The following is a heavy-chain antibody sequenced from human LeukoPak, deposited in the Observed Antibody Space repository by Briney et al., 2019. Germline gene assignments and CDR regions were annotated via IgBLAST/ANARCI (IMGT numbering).Heavy chain of an antibody. Sequence: HPGRSLRLSCTASGFTFGDYAMSWVRQAPGKGLEWVGFIRSKAYGGTTEYAASVKCRFTISRDDSKSIAYLQMNSLKTEDTAVYYCTRVRIAVAGRGRYFDYWGQGTLVTVSS. V-gene: IGHV3-49*04. CDR1: GFTFGDYA. CDR2: IRSKAYGGTT. J-gene: IGHJ4*02. D-gene: IGHD6-19*01. CDR3: TRVRIAVAGRGRYFDY.